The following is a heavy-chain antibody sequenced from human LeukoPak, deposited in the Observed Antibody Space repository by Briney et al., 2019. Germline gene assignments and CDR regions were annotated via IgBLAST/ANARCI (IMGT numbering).Heavy chain of an antibody. D-gene: IGHD3-9*01. Sequence: PGGSLRLSCAASGFTFSDYYMSWIRQAPGKGLEWVSYISSSGSTIYYADSVKGRFTISRDNSKNTLYLQMNSLRAEDTAVYYCAKHPPTYYDILTGQNWFDPWGQGTLVTVSS. J-gene: IGHJ5*02. V-gene: IGHV3-11*01. CDR2: ISSSGSTI. CDR1: GFTFSDYY. CDR3: AKHPPTYYDILTGQNWFDP.